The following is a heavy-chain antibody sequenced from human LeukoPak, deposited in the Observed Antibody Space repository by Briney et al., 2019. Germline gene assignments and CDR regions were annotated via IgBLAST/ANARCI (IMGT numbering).Heavy chain of an antibody. Sequence: PPETLSLTCTISGGSISSYYWSWIRQPPGKGLEWIGYIYDSGSTNYNPSLKSRLTISVDTSKNQFSLRLSSVTAADTAVYYCARVESYDILTGYSGPFWFDPWGQGTLVTVSS. V-gene: IGHV4-59*08. CDR2: IYDSGST. J-gene: IGHJ5*02. CDR3: ARVESYDILTGYSGPFWFDP. D-gene: IGHD3-9*01. CDR1: GGSISSYY.